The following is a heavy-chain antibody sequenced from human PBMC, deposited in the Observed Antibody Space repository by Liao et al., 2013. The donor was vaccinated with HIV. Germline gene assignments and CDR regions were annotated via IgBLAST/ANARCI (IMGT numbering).Heavy chain of an antibody. CDR3: ARGNQLLLGIDY. D-gene: IGHD2-2*01. V-gene: IGHV4-34*01. CDR2: IYYIGST. CDR1: GGSFSGYY. J-gene: IGHJ4*02. Sequence: QVQLQQWGAGLLKPSETLSLTCAVYGGSFSGYYWSWIRQPPGKGLEWIGSIYYIGSTNYNPSLKSRVTISVDTSKNQFSLKLSSVTAADTAVYYCARGNQLLLGIDYWGQGTLVTVSS.